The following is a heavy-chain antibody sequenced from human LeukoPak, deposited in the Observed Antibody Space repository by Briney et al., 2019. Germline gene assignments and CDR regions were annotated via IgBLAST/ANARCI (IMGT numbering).Heavy chain of an antibody. D-gene: IGHD3-22*01. CDR1: GFTFSNYA. V-gene: IGHV3-64*01. J-gene: IGHJ1*01. Sequence: GGSLRLSCAASGFTFSNYAMHWVRQAPGKGLEFVSAITTNGGTTYCANSVKGRFTISRDNSKNTLYLHMGSLRAEDMAVYYCARDEHSSGYHYDPEYFQHWGQGTLVTVSS. CDR2: ITTNGGTT. CDR3: ARDEHSSGYHYDPEYFQH.